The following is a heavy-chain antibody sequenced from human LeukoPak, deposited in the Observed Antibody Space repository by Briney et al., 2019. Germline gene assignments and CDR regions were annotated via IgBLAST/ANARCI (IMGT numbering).Heavy chain of an antibody. D-gene: IGHD6-13*01. V-gene: IGHV6-1*01. J-gene: IGHJ4*02. Sequence: SQTLSLTCAISGDSVSSNSAAWNWIRQSPSRGLEWLGRTYYRSKWYNDYAVSVKSRITMNPDTSKNQFSLQLSSVTPEDTAVYYCARGVYSSSWQPFDYWGQGTLVTVSS. CDR1: GDSVSSNSAA. CDR2: TYYRSKWYN. CDR3: ARGVYSSSWQPFDY.